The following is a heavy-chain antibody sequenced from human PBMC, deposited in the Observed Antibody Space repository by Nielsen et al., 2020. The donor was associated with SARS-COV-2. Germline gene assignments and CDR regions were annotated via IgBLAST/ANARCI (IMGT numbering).Heavy chain of an antibody. D-gene: IGHD4-23*01. J-gene: IGHJ4*02. CDR1: GFTFSDYY. CDR3: AKVDSNSPVY. Sequence: GESLKISCAASGFTFSDYYMSWIRQAPGKGLEWVSYISSSSSYTNYADSVKGRFTISRGNAKNSLYLQMNSLRAEDTAVYYCAKVDSNSPVYWGQGTLVTVSS. V-gene: IGHV3-11*06. CDR2: ISSSSSYT.